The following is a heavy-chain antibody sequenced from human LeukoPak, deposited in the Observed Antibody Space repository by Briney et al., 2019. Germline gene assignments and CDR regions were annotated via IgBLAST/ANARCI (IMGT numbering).Heavy chain of an antibody. CDR1: GFTFSSYA. D-gene: IGHD3-10*01. CDR3: AKDLGTVDYYGSGSFHWFDP. Sequence: PGGSLRLSCAASGFTFSSYAMHWVRQAPGKGLEWVAVISYDGSNKYYADSVKGRFTISRDNSKNTLYLQMNSLRAEDTAVYYCAKDLGTVDYYGSGSFHWFDPWGQGTLVTVSS. V-gene: IGHV3-30-3*01. J-gene: IGHJ5*02. CDR2: ISYDGSNK.